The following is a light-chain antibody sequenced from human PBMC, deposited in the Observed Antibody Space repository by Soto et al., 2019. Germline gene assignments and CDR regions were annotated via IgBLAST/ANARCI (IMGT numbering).Light chain of an antibody. Sequence: QSALTQPPSASGSPGQSVTISCTGTSSDVGGYNYVSWYHQHPGKAPKLMIYEVSKRPSGVPDRFSGSKSGNTASLTVSGLQAEYEADYYCSSYAGSNNLVFGGGTKLTVL. CDR2: EVS. J-gene: IGLJ2*01. CDR3: SSYAGSNNLV. CDR1: SSDVGGYNY. V-gene: IGLV2-8*01.